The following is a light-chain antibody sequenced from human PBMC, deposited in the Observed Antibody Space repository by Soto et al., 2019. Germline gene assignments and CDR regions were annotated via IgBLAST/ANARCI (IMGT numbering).Light chain of an antibody. Sequence: DIQMTQSPSFLSASVGDRVTITCRASQSISSWLAWYQQKPGKAPKLLIYDASSLQSGVPSRFGGSGSGTDFSLTITSLQPEDFATYFCQQSSSTPITFGQGTRLEIK. CDR1: QSISSW. CDR2: DAS. CDR3: QQSSSTPIT. J-gene: IGKJ5*01. V-gene: IGKV1-39*01.